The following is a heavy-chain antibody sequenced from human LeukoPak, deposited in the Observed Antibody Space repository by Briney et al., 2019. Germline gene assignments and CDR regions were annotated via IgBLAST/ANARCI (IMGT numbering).Heavy chain of an antibody. CDR2: IIPILGIA. D-gene: IGHD2-2*01. CDR1: GGTSSSYA. V-gene: IGHV1-69*04. Sequence: SVKVSCKASGGTSSSYAISWVRQAPGQGLEWMGRIIPILGIANYAQKFQGRVTITADKSTSTAYMELSSLRSEDTAVYYCARQDGYCSSTSCSKSRDYYYYGMDVWGQGTTVTVSS. CDR3: ARQDGYCSSTSCSKSRDYYYYGMDV. J-gene: IGHJ6*02.